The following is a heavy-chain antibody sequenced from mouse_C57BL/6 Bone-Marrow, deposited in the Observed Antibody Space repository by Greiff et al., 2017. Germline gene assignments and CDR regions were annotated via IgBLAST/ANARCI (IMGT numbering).Heavy chain of an antibody. J-gene: IGHJ4*01. Sequence: QVQLQQSGAELVKPGASVKMSCKASGYTFTSYWITWVKQRPGQGLEWIGDIYPGSGSTNYNEKFKSKATLTVDTSSSTAYMPLSSLTSEDSAVYYCASGGWLLRDYAMDYWGQGTSVTVSS. CDR2: IYPGSGST. CDR3: ASGGWLLRDYAMDY. D-gene: IGHD2-3*01. V-gene: IGHV1-55*01. CDR1: GYTFTSYW.